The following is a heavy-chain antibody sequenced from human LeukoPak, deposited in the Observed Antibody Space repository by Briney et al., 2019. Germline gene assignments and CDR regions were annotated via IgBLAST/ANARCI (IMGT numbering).Heavy chain of an antibody. D-gene: IGHD3-22*01. CDR3: ARVRITMIVVAYGHWFDP. V-gene: IGHV4-39*07. CDR2: IYYSGST. J-gene: IGHJ5*02. CDR1: GGSISSSSYY. Sequence: PSETLSLTCTVSGGSISSSSYYWGWIRQPPGKGLEWIGSIYYSGSTYYNPSLKSRVTISVDTSKNQFSLKLSSVTAADTAVYYCARVRITMIVVAYGHWFDPWGQGTLVTVSS.